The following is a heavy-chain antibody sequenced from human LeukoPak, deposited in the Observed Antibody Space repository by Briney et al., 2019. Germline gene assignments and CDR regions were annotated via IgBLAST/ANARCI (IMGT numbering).Heavy chain of an antibody. CDR2: ISAYNGNT. D-gene: IGHD3-3*01. CDR1: GYTFTSYG. Sequence: GASVKVSCKASGYTFTSYGISWVRQAPGQGLEWMGWISAYNGNTNYAQKLQGRVTMTTDTSTSTAYMELRSLRSDDTAVYYCARAAITIFGVVIPTDFDYWGQGTLVTVSS. CDR3: ARAAITIFGVVIPTDFDY. J-gene: IGHJ4*02. V-gene: IGHV1-18*01.